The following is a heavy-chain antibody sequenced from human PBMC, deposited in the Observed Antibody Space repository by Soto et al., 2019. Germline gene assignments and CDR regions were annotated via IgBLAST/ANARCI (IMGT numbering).Heavy chain of an antibody. V-gene: IGHV1-3*01. D-gene: IGHD3-10*01. CDR2: INAANGDT. Sequence: QVQLVQSGPEVKEPGASVKVSCKASGYTFNKYPMHWVRQAPGQGLEWMGWINAANGDTGYSQKFQGRVTLTRDTSESTADKEFSSLNTLDRADYHYVRGDYYGSRSYYFDCCGQGARVIV. CDR3: VRGDYYGSRSYYFDC. CDR1: GYTFNKYP. J-gene: IGHJ4*02.